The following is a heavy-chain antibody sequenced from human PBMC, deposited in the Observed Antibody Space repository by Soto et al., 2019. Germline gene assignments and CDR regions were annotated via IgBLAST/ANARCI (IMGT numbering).Heavy chain of an antibody. D-gene: IGHD6-6*01. V-gene: IGHV4-59*01. CDR1: GGSISSYY. J-gene: IGHJ6*03. CDR2: IYYSGST. CDR3: ARTASSSSYYYYYVDV. Sequence: PSETLSLTCTVSGGSISSYYWSWIRQPPGKGLEWIGYIYYSGSTNYNPSLKSRVTISVDTSKNQFSLKLSSVTAADTAVYYCARTASSSSYYYYYVDVWAKGTTVPVSS.